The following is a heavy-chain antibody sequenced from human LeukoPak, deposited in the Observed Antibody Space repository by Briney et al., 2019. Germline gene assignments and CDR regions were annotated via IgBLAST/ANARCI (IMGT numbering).Heavy chain of an antibody. CDR2: TYTSGST. V-gene: IGHV4-4*07. Sequence: KPSETLSLTCTVSGGSISSYYWSWIRQPAGKGLEWIGRTYTSGSTNYNPSLKSRVTMSVDTSKNQFSLKLSSVTAADTAVYYCARDHSSSWYSLPGYWGQGTLVTVSS. D-gene: IGHD6-13*01. J-gene: IGHJ4*02. CDR3: ARDHSSSWYSLPGY. CDR1: GGSISSYY.